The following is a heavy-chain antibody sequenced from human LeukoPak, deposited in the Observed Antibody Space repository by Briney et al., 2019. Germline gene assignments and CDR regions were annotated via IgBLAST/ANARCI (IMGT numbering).Heavy chain of an antibody. J-gene: IGHJ6*04. Sequence: PGRSLRLSCAASGFTFSSYAMHWVRQAPGKGLEWVAVISYDGSNKYYADSVKGRFTISRDNSKNTLYLQMNSLRAEDTAVYYCARDAARGWSRDYYYGMDVWGKGTTVTVSS. CDR2: ISYDGSNK. CDR3: ARDAARGWSRDYYYGMDV. D-gene: IGHD6-19*01. V-gene: IGHV3-30*04. CDR1: GFTFSSYA.